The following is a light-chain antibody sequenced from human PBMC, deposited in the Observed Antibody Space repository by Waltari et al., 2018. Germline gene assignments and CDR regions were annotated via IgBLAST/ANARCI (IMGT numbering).Light chain of an antibody. J-gene: IGLJ1*01. Sequence: QSALPQPASVSGSPGQSITISCGGTGSDIGASKYVPWYQQHPGKAPKLMIYEVTYRPAGVSDRFSGSKSGNTASLTISGLQAEDEADYLCCTYTSSDTRVFGTGTKVTVL. V-gene: IGLV2-14*03. CDR2: EVT. CDR3: CTYTSSDTRV. CDR1: GSDIGASKY.